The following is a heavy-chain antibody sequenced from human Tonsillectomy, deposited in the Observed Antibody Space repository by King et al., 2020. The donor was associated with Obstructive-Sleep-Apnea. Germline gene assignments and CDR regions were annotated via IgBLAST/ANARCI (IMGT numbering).Heavy chain of an antibody. V-gene: IGHV4-39*07. CDR1: GGSISSSTYY. D-gene: IGHD3-10*01. CDR3: ARGWAAMVRGPDPLAFAL. J-gene: IGHJ3*01. Sequence: QLQESGPGLVKPSETLSLTCSVSGGSISSSTYYWGWIRQPPGKGLEWIGSIYISGSTYYNPSLKSRVTISVDTSKNQFSRKLNSVTAADTAVYYCARGWAAMVRGPDPLAFALWGQGTMVTVSS. CDR2: IYISGST.